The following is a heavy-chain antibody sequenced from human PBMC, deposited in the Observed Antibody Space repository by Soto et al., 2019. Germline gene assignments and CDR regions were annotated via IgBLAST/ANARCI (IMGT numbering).Heavy chain of an antibody. J-gene: IGHJ6*02. Sequence: QMQLVQSGAEVKKPGASVKVSCKASGYTFTSYQMHWVRQAPGQGLEWMGVINPSGGRVTNAPRFQGRVMMTRDTSTNTFYMELRSLRSEDTAVYYCARDGPPTTTGVGPSYTMDVWGQGTTVTVS. CDR2: INPSGGRV. CDR3: ARDGPPTTTGVGPSYTMDV. V-gene: IGHV1-46*01. D-gene: IGHD3-3*01. CDR1: GYTFTSYQ.